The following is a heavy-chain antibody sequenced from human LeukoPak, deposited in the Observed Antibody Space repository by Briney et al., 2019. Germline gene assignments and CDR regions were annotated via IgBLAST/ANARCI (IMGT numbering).Heavy chain of an antibody. D-gene: IGHD2-2*01. V-gene: IGHV3-11*01. J-gene: IGHJ4*02. CDR2: ISSSGSTI. CDR3: ARDKYCSSTSCYLGLDY. Sequence: GGSLRLSCAASGFTFSDYYMSWIRQAPGKGLEWVSYISSSGSTIYYADSVKGRFTISRDNAKNSLYLQMNSLRAEDTAVYYCARDKYCSSTSCYLGLDYWGQGTLVTVSS. CDR1: GFTFSDYY.